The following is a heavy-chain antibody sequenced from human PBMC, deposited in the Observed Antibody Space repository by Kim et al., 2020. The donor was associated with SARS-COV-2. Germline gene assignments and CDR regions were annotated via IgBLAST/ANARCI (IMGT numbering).Heavy chain of an antibody. J-gene: IGHJ3*02. Sequence: YPGSVKGRYTISRENAKSSLYLRMNSLRAGDTAVYYCARGYSSSWYWAFDIWGQGTMVTVSS. CDR3: ARGYSSSWYWAFDI. D-gene: IGHD6-13*01. V-gene: IGHV3-13*01.